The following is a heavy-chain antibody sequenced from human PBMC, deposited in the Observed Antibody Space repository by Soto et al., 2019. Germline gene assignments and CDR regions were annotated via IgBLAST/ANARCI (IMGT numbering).Heavy chain of an antibody. V-gene: IGHV4-39*01. CDR1: GGSISSSSYY. D-gene: IGHD6-6*01. Sequence: NPSETLSLTCTVSGGSISSSSYYWGWIRQPPGKGLEWIGSIYYSGSTYYNPSLKSRVTISVDTSKNQFSLKLSSVTAADTAVYYCARHGGGYSSSVGYTRDWGQGTLVTVSS. CDR3: ARHGGGYSSSVGYTRD. CDR2: IYYSGST. J-gene: IGHJ4*02.